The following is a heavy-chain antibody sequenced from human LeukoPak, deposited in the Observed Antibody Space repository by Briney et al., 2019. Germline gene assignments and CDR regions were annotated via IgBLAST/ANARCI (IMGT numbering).Heavy chain of an antibody. CDR2: IIPIFGTA. J-gene: IGHJ4*02. D-gene: IGHD6-19*01. Sequence: SVKVSCKASGGTFSSYAISWVRQAPGQGLEWMGGIIPIFGTANYAQKFQGRVTMTRDTSTSTVYMELSSLRSEDTAVYYCARGRPYSSLFDYWGQGTLVTVSS. CDR3: ARGRPYSSLFDY. CDR1: GGTFSSYA. V-gene: IGHV1-69*05.